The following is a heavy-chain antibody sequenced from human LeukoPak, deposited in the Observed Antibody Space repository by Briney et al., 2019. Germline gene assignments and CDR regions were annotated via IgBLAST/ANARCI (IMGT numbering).Heavy chain of an antibody. CDR2: ISHSGST. Sequence: SETLSLTCAVYGGSFSGYYWSWIRQPPGKGLEWIGEISHSGSTNYNPSLKSRVTISVDTSKNQFSLQLNSVTPEDTAVYYCARGLYWQQLGDYNWFDPWGQGTLVTVSS. CDR3: ARGLYWQQLGDYNWFDP. J-gene: IGHJ5*02. D-gene: IGHD6-13*01. CDR1: GGSFSGYY. V-gene: IGHV4-34*01.